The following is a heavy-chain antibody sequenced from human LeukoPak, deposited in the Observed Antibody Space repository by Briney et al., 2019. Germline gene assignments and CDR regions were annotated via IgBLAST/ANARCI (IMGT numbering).Heavy chain of an antibody. D-gene: IGHD2-15*01. Sequence: PGGSLRLSCAASGFTFSSYAMHWVRQAPGKGLEWVAVISYDGSNKYYADSVKGRFTISRDNSKNTLYLQMNSLRAEDTAVYYCARGTVVVVAATPHYWGQGILVTVSS. V-gene: IGHV3-30*04. CDR3: ARGTVVVVAATPHY. CDR1: GFTFSSYA. CDR2: ISYDGSNK. J-gene: IGHJ4*02.